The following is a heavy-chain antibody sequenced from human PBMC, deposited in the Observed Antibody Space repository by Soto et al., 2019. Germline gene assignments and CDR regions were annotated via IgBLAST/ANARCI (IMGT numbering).Heavy chain of an antibody. CDR3: ARRYYDSSGYHSGYYYGMDV. CDR1: GFTFSSYS. CDR2: ISSSSSTI. V-gene: IGHV3-48*01. D-gene: IGHD3-22*01. J-gene: IGHJ6*02. Sequence: PGGSLRLSCAASGFTFSSYSMNWVRQAPGTGLEWVSYISSSSSTIYYAGSVEGRFTISRDNSKNTLYLQMSSLRIEDTAVYYCARRYYDSSGYHSGYYYGMDVWGQGTTVTVSS.